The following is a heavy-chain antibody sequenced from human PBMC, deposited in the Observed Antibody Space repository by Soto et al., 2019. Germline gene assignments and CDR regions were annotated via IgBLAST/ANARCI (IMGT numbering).Heavy chain of an antibody. CDR1: GGSISSSNW. CDR2: IYHSGST. CDR3: ARDQLVPAAVMGTWGYYYYGMDV. J-gene: IGHJ6*02. D-gene: IGHD2-2*01. V-gene: IGHV4-4*02. Sequence: SETLSLTCAVSGGSISSSNWWSWVRQPPGKGLEWIGEIYHSGSTNYNPSLKSRVTISVDKSKNQFSLKLSSVTAADTAVYYCARDQLVPAAVMGTWGYYYYGMDVWGQGTTVTVS.